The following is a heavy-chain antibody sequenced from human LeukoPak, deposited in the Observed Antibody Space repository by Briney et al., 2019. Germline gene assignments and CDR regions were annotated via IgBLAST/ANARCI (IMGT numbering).Heavy chain of an antibody. D-gene: IGHD2-15*01. J-gene: IGHJ4*02. CDR2: IGFGGNF. Sequence: PGGSLRLSCAASGFTFSSYAMSWVRQAPGKGLEWVAHIGFGGNFYYADSVKGRFTISRDNAKNSLYLQMDNLRDDDTAVYYCAKDYQWSCDYWGQGTLVTVSS. CDR1: GFTFSSYA. V-gene: IGHV3-48*02. CDR3: AKDYQWSCDY.